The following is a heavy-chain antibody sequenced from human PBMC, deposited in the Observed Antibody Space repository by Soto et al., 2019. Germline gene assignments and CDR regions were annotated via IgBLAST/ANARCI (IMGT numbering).Heavy chain of an antibody. CDR2: IDYSGST. Sequence: SETLSLTCTVSGGSISSYYWSWIRQPPGKGQEWIGYIDYSGSTNYNPSLKSRVTISVDTPKNQFSLKRSSVTAADPAVYYCATLQPGSDLIFDYWGQGTLVTVSS. CDR1: GGSISSYY. J-gene: IGHJ4*02. D-gene: IGHD2-21*02. V-gene: IGHV4-59*08. CDR3: ATLQPGSDLIFDY.